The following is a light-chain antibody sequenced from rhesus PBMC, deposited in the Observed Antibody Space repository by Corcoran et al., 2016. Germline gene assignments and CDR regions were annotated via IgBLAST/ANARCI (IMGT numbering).Light chain of an antibody. V-gene: IGKV4-1*01. Sequence: DIVMTQSPDSLAVSLGERVTINCKSSQSLLYSSNNKNYLAWYQPKPGQAPKMLISWASTRESGVPNRVSGSGSGTDFTLTISGLQAEDVAVYYCQQYYSTRTFGQGTKVEIK. J-gene: IGKJ1*01. CDR2: WAS. CDR1: QSLLYSSNNKNY. CDR3: QQYYSTRT.